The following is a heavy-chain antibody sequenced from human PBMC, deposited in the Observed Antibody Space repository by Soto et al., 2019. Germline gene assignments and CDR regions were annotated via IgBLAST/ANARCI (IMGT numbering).Heavy chain of an antibody. CDR2: INPHSGAT. J-gene: IGHJ6*02. D-gene: IGHD3-22*01. Sequence: AASVKVSCKASGYIFSANYIHWVRQAPGQGLEWLGWINPHSGATNYAQKFLGRVTMSADTSASTAYMDLARLKSDDTAVYYCARALVTDYNSRDYHYYFAMDVWGQGTSVTVSS. CDR1: GYIFSANY. V-gene: IGHV1-2*02. CDR3: ARALVTDYNSRDYHYYFAMDV.